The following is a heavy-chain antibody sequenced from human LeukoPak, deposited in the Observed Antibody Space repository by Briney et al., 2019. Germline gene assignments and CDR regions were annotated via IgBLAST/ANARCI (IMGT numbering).Heavy chain of an antibody. V-gene: IGHV1-69*05. Sequence: AASVKVSCKASGGTFSSYAISWVRQAPGQGLKWLGGIIPIFGTANYAQKFQGRVTITTDESTSTAYMELSSLRSEDTAVYYCARAPTTITPANWFDPWGQGTLVTVSS. J-gene: IGHJ5*02. CDR1: GGTFSSYA. CDR2: IIPIFGTA. CDR3: ARAPTTITPANWFDP. D-gene: IGHD1-1*01.